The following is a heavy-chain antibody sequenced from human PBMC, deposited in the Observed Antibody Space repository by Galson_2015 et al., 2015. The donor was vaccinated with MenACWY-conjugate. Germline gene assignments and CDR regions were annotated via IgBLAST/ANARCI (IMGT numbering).Heavy chain of an antibody. J-gene: IGHJ2*01. D-gene: IGHD6-19*01. CDR3: ARQDNSGWISFGYFDL. CDR1: GYSFTSYW. Sequence: QSGAEVKKPGESLRISCKGSGYSFTSYWISWVRQMPGKGLEWMGRIDPSDSYTNYSPSFQGHVTISADKSLSTAYLQWSSLKASDTAMYYCARQDNSGWISFGYFDLWGRGTLVTVSS. CDR2: IDPSDSYT. V-gene: IGHV5-10-1*01.